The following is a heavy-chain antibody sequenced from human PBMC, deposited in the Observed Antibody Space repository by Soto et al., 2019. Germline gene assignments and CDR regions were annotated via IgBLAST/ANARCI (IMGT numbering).Heavy chain of an antibody. V-gene: IGHV3-30*03. J-gene: IGHJ6*01. CDR1: GFTFSSYG. CDR3: ATGYVEPRAIYYYYYGMDV. Sequence: QVQLVESGGGVVQPGRSLRLSCAASGFTFSSYGMHWVRQAPGKGLEWVAVISYDGSNKYYADSVKGRFTISRDNTKNALYLQMNCLRAEDTAVYYCATGYVEPRAIYYYYYGMDVWGQGTTVTVSS. CDR2: ISYDGSNK. D-gene: IGHD3-16*01.